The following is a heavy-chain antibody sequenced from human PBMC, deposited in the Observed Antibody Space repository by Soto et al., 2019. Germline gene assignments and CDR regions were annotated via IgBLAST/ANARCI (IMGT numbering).Heavy chain of an antibody. CDR1: GGSVSSYY. CDR3: ARDKIRSGLDY. D-gene: IGHD6-19*01. J-gene: IGHJ4*02. V-gene: IGHV4-59*02. Sequence: PSGTLSLTCPDTGGSVSSYYWSWIRQPPGKGLEWIGYIYYSGSTNYNPSLKSRVTISVDTSKNQFSMKLSSVTAADTAVYYCARDKIRSGLDYWGQGTLVTVSS. CDR2: IYYSGST.